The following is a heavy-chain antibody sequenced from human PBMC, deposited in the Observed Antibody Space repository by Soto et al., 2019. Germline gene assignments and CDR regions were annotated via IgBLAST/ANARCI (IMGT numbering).Heavy chain of an antibody. J-gene: IGHJ4*02. CDR1: GFTFISCG. Sequence: QVQLVESGGGVVQPGRSLRLSCAASGFTFISCGMHWVRQAPGKGLEWVAVVTYEESEKYYADSVKGRFTISRDNSKNTVYLQMNSLRVEDTAVYYCAKEQSYGYWRTADYWGQGTLITVSS. CDR3: AKEQSYGYWRTADY. D-gene: IGHD6-25*01. V-gene: IGHV3-30*18. CDR2: VTYEESEK.